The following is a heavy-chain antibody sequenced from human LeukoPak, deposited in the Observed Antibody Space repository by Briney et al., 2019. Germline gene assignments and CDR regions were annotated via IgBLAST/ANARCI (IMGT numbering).Heavy chain of an antibody. CDR2: INPNSGGT. CDR1: GYTFTGYY. J-gene: IGHJ4*02. CDR3: ARAYCSSTSCYTAGY. Sequence: GASVKVSCKASGYTFTGYYMHWVRQAPGQGLEWMGWINPNSGGTNYAQKFQGRVTMTRDTSISTAYMELSGLRSDDTAVYYCARAYCSSTSCYTAGYWGQGTLVTVSS. D-gene: IGHD2-2*02. V-gene: IGHV1-2*02.